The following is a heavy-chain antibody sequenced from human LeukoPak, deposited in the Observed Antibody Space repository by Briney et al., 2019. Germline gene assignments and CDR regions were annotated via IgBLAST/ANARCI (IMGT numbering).Heavy chain of an antibody. CDR3: AREINYYDSSGAFDI. D-gene: IGHD3-22*01. CDR2: INSDGSST. CDR1: GFTFSSYW. J-gene: IGHJ3*02. V-gene: IGHV3-74*01. Sequence: QPGGSLRLSCAASGFTFSSYWMHWVRQAPGKGLVWVSRINSDGSSTSYADSVKGRFTISRDNAKNTLYLQMNSLRAEDTAVYYCAREINYYDSSGAFDIWGQGTMVTVSS.